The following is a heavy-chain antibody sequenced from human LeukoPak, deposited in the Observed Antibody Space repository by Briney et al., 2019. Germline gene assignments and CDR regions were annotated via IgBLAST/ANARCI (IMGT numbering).Heavy chain of an antibody. CDR1: GFTFSSYG. J-gene: IGHJ6*02. CDR3: ARDHLHTIFGVVIIFSDYYYGMDV. D-gene: IGHD3-3*01. Sequence: PGGSLRLSCAASGFTFSSYGMHWVRQAPGKGLEWVAVISYDGSNKYYADSVKGRFTISRDNSKNTLYLQMNSLRAEDTAMYYCARDHLHTIFGVVIIFSDYYYGMDVWGQGTTVTVSS. CDR2: ISYDGSNK. V-gene: IGHV3-30*03.